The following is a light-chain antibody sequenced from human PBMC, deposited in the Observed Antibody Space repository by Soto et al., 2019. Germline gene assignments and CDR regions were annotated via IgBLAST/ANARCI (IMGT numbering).Light chain of an antibody. CDR1: QNFGSSY. V-gene: IGKV3-20*01. CDR2: GAS. CDR3: QQDTGQPTT. Sequence: EVVWTQSPDTVSLSPGERATLSCRASQNFGSSYLAWYPQKRGQAPRFLIYGASSRATGIPDRFSGSGSGTDLTLTITRLAPEDSAVYFCQQDTGQPTTFGQGTRL. J-gene: IGKJ5*01.